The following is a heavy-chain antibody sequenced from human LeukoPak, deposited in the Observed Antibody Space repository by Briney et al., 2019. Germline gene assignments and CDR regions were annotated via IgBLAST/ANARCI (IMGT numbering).Heavy chain of an antibody. CDR2: IASETYGGTA. CDR3: TRDQTPYY. V-gene: IGHV3-49*04. CDR1: GFTFGDYA. Sequence: GGSLRLSCTASGFTFGDYAMTWVRQAPGKGLEWVGFIASETYGGTAEHAASVKGRFTISRDDSKSIAYLQMNSLKTEDTAVYYCTRDQTPYYWGQGTLVTVSS. J-gene: IGHJ4*02.